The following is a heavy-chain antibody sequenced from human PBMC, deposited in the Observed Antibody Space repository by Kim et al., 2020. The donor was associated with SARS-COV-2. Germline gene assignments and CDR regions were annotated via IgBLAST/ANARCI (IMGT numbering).Heavy chain of an antibody. CDR3: ARGGYSNFDF. D-gene: IGHD2-21*01. V-gene: IGHV3-7*01. J-gene: IGHJ4*02. CDR2: TKYDGSTK. CDR1: GFTFNFHW. Sequence: GGSLRLSCTASGFTFNFHWMSWVRQAPGKGLEWVANTKYDGSTKNYVESMKGRFTISRDNAKNALYLQMNSLRVEDTAVYYCARGGYSNFDFWGQGTLVT.